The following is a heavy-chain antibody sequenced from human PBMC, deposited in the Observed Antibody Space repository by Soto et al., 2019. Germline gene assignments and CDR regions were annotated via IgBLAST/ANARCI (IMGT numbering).Heavy chain of an antibody. CDR3: ASTLLYGDYVFP. CDR1: GFTVSSNY. V-gene: IGHV3-53*02. J-gene: IGHJ5*02. Sequence: EVQLVETRGGLIQPGGSLRLSCAASGFTVSSNYMSWVRQAPGKGLEWVSVIYSGGSTYYADSVKGRFTISRDNSKNTLYLQMNSLRAEDTAVYYCASTLLYGDYVFPWGQGTLVTVSS. D-gene: IGHD4-17*01. CDR2: IYSGGST.